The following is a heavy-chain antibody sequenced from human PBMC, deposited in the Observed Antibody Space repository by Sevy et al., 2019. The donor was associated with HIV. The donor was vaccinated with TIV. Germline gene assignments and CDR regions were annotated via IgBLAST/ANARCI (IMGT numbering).Heavy chain of an antibody. D-gene: IGHD4-17*01. Sequence: GGSLRLSCPASGFTFCSYAMHWVRQAPGKGLEWVAVISYDGSNKYYADSVKGRFTISRDNSKSTLYLQMNSLRAEDTAVYYCARDQHDYGGNLRTGWFDPWGQGTLVTVSS. CDR1: GFTFCSYA. CDR2: ISYDGSNK. V-gene: IGHV3-30-3*01. CDR3: ARDQHDYGGNLRTGWFDP. J-gene: IGHJ5*02.